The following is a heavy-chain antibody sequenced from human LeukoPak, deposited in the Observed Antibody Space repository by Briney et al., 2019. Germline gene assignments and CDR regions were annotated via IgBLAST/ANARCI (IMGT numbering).Heavy chain of an antibody. CDR2: IYYSGST. V-gene: IGHV4-59*12. Sequence: SETLSLTCTVSGASISGYYWSWIRQPPGKGLEWIGYIYYSGSTYYNPSLKSRVTISVDTSKNQFSLKLSSVTAADTAVYYCARDSSGWSRNGWFDPWGQGTLVTVSS. D-gene: IGHD6-19*01. J-gene: IGHJ5*02. CDR1: GASISGYY. CDR3: ARDSSGWSRNGWFDP.